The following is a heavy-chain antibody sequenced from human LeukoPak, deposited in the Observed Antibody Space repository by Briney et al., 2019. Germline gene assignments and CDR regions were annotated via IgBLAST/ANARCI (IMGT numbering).Heavy chain of an antibody. CDR2: ISANDGKI. CDR3: ANPRYDSSGYYYVD. D-gene: IGHD3-22*01. CDR1: GFVFTSYG. J-gene: IGHJ4*02. Sequence: ASVKVSCKASGFVFTSYGFTWVRQAPGQGLEWMGWISANDGKIHYSERHQGRITMTTDTVTSTAYMELRSLRSEDTAVYYCANPRYDSSGYYYVDWGQGTLVTVSS. V-gene: IGHV1-18*01.